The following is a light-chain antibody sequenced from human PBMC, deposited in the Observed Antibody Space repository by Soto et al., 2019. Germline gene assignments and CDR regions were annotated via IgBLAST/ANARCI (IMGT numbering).Light chain of an antibody. CDR2: AAS. Sequence: DIQMTQSPSSLSASVGDRVTITCQASQDISKYLNWYQQKPGKAPKLLIYAASNLETGVPSRFSGSGSGTDFSFTISSLQPEDIATYYCQKYDNVPLTFGGGTKVEIK. CDR1: QDISKY. CDR3: QKYDNVPLT. J-gene: IGKJ4*01. V-gene: IGKV1-33*01.